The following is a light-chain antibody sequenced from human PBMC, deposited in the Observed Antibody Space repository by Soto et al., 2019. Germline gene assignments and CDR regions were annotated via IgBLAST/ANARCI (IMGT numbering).Light chain of an antibody. V-gene: IGKV3D-20*02. CDR3: QQYKNWPL. CDR1: QTVRNNY. Sequence: EIVMTQSPATLSVSPGERAALSCRASQTVRNNYLAWYQQKPGQAPRLLIYDASSRATGIPDRFSGGGSGTDFTLTISRLEPEDFAVYYCQQYKNWPLFGQGTRLEIK. J-gene: IGKJ5*01. CDR2: DAS.